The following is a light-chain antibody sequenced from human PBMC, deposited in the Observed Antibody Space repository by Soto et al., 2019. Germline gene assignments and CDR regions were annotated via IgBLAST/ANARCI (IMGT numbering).Light chain of an antibody. J-gene: IGLJ3*02. Sequence: QPVLTQSPSASASLGASVKLTCTLSSRHSSYAIAWHQQQPEKGPRYLMKLNSDGSHSKGDGIPDRFSGSSSGAERYLTISSLQSEDEADYYCQTWGTGIQVFGGGTKLTV. CDR1: SRHSSYA. CDR3: QTWGTGIQV. CDR2: LNSDGSH. V-gene: IGLV4-69*01.